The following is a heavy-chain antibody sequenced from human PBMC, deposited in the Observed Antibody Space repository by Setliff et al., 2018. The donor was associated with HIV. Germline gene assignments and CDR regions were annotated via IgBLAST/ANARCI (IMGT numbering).Heavy chain of an antibody. D-gene: IGHD3-16*01. CDR3: ARDYGGYNYAEAFDV. V-gene: IGHV1-18*01. Sequence: ASAKVSCKTSGYMFIAYGMSLVRRAPGQGLEWMGWIGHYNGRTEYAQEFQGRVSLTIDTSASTASMELRSLRSDDTAVYYCARDYGGYNYAEAFDVWGQGTMVTVSS. CDR2: IGHYNGRT. CDR1: GYMFIAYG. J-gene: IGHJ3*01.